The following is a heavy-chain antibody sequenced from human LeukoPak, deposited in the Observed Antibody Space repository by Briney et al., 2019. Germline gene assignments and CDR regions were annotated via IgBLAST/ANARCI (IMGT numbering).Heavy chain of an antibody. CDR1: GFTFSSYS. J-gene: IGHJ4*02. Sequence: GGSLRLSCAASGFTFSSYSMNWVRQAPGKGLEWVSSISSSSSYIYYADSVKGRFTISRDNAKNSLYLQMNSLRAEDTAVYYCARDRRLYYYGSGIKTTWGQGTLLTLSS. D-gene: IGHD3-10*01. CDR3: ARDRRLYYYGSGIKTT. V-gene: IGHV3-21*01. CDR2: ISSSSSYI.